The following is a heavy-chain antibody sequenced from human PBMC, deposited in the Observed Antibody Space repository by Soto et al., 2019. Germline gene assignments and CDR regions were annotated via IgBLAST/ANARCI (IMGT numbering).Heavy chain of an antibody. J-gene: IGHJ4*02. D-gene: IGHD3-16*01. CDR3: ARGRGPEDY. V-gene: IGHV4-4*02. Sequence: QVQLQESGPGLVKPSGTLSLTCAVSGASISSNNWWSWVRQPPGKGLEWVGEIYHSGSTNYNLSLKSRVTISKEKPKTQFPRRRSSGPAGDRAVFYGARGRGPEDYGGQGT. CDR1: GASISSNNW. CDR2: IYHSGST.